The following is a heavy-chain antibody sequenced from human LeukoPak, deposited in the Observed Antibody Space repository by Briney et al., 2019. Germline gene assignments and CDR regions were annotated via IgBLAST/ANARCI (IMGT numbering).Heavy chain of an antibody. J-gene: IGHJ4*02. CDR2: INPNSGGT. CDR1: GYTFTGYY. V-gene: IGHV1-2*02. Sequence: GASVKVSCKASGYTFTGYYMHWVRQAPGQGLEWMGWINPNSGGTNYAQKFQGRVTMTRDASISTAYMELSRLGSDDTAVYYCAREAHYYGSGSYYPFDYWGQGTLVTVSP. CDR3: AREAHYYGSGSYYPFDY. D-gene: IGHD3-10*01.